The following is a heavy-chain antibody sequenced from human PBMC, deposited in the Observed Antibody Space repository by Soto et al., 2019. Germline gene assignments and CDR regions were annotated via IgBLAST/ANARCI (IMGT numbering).Heavy chain of an antibody. J-gene: IGHJ3*02. D-gene: IGHD2-21*02. CDR2: IYYSGST. Sequence: ASETQSLPCTVSGGSVSSGSYYRSWIRQPHGKGLEWIGYIYYSGSTNYNPSLKSRVTISVDTSKNQFSLKLSSVTAADTAVYYCARGNPWYVVVTAQYAFDIWGQGTMVTVSS. CDR1: GGSVSSGSYY. CDR3: ARGNPWYVVVTAQYAFDI. V-gene: IGHV4-61*01.